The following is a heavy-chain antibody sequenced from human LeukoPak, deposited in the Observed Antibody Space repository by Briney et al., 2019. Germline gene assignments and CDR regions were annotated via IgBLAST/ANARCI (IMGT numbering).Heavy chain of an antibody. D-gene: IGHD6-13*01. CDR3: AKPRPSYSSSWYDH. CDR1: GFTFTSYA. Sequence: SGGSLSLSCAASGFTFTSYAMSWVRQAPGKGLEWVSAISGSGGSTYYADSVKGRFTISRDNSKNTLYLQMNSLRAEDTAVYYCAKPRPSYSSSWYDHWGQGTLVTVSS. J-gene: IGHJ5*02. V-gene: IGHV3-23*01. CDR2: ISGSGGST.